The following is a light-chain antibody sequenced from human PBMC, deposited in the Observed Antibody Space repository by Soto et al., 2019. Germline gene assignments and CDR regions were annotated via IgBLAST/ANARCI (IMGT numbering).Light chain of an antibody. J-gene: IGKJ1*01. Sequence: EIVMTQSPTTLSVSPGESATLSCRASQSINSKFAWYQQKPGQAPRLLIYGASTRAAGITARFSGSGFGTEFTLTISSLPSEDFAVYYCQQYYNWPPWTFGQGTKVEIK. CDR3: QQYYNWPPWT. V-gene: IGKV3D-15*01. CDR1: QSINSK. CDR2: GAS.